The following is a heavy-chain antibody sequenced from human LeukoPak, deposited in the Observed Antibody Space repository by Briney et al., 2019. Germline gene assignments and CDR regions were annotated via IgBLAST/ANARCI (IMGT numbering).Heavy chain of an antibody. CDR1: GLTFSCYS. D-gene: IGHD3-22*01. CDR2: ISSSSSYI. J-gene: IGHJ3*02. CDR3: ARWDDSSGYSWAFDI. Sequence: GGSLRLSCAASGLTFSCYSMNWVRQAPGKGLEWVSSISSSSSYIYYADSVKGRFTISRDNAKNSLYLQMNSLRAEDTAVYYCARWDDSSGYSWAFDIWGQGTMVTVSS. V-gene: IGHV3-21*01.